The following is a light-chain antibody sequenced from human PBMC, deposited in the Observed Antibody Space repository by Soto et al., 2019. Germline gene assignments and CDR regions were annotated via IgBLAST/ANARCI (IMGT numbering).Light chain of an antibody. CDR3: LQKYFYPFT. CDR1: QGIRND. CDR2: AAS. Sequence: QMTQSPSSLSASLGERVTITCRASQGIRNDLDWFQQKPGKAPKLLIYAASNLQSGVPARFSGSGSGTDFTLTISSLQPEDFATYYCLQKYFYPFTFGPGTKVDI. J-gene: IGKJ3*01. V-gene: IGKV1-6*01.